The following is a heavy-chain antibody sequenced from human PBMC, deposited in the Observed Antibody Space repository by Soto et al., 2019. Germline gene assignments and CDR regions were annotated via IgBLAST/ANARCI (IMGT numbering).Heavy chain of an antibody. CDR2: IWYDGSNK. CDR3: ARVLGELSLSFDY. Sequence: GGSLRLSCAASGFTFSSYGMHWVRQAPGKGLEWVAVIWYDGSNKYYADSVKGRFTISRDNSKNTLYLQMNSLRAEDTAVYYCARVLGELSLSFDYWGQGTLVTVSS. CDR1: GFTFSSYG. J-gene: IGHJ4*02. D-gene: IGHD3-16*02. V-gene: IGHV3-33*01.